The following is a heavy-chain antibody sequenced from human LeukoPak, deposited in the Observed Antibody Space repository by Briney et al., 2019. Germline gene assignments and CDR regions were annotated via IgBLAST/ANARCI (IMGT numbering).Heavy chain of an antibody. CDR1: GGTFSSYA. Sequence: GASVKVSCKASGGTFSSYAISWVRQAPGQGLEWMGGIIPIFGTANYAQKFQGRVTITADESTSTAYMELSRLSSDDTAVYYCARDTVRGFTVVVPAAVDYWGQGTLVTVSS. CDR2: IIPIFGTA. D-gene: IGHD2-2*01. J-gene: IGHJ4*02. CDR3: ARDTVRGFTVVVPAAVDY. V-gene: IGHV1-69*13.